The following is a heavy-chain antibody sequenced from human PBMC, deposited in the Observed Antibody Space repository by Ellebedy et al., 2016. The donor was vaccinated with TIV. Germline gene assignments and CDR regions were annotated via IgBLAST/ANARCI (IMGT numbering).Heavy chain of an antibody. CDR1: GYTFTGYY. CDR3: ARGGPWFGEFDFDY. V-gene: IGHV1-2*02. Sequence: ASVKVSCXASGYTFTGYYMHWVRQAPGQGLEWMGWINPNSGGTNYAQKLQGRVTMTTDTSTSTAYMELRSLRSDDTAVYYCARGGPWFGEFDFDYWGQGTLVTVSS. CDR2: INPNSGGT. J-gene: IGHJ4*02. D-gene: IGHD3-10*01.